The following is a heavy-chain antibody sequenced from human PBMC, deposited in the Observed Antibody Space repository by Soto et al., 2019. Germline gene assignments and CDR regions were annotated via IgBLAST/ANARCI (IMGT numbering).Heavy chain of an antibody. V-gene: IGHV3-30*03. D-gene: IGHD3-10*01. CDR2: ISYDGSNK. J-gene: IGHJ4*02. Sequence: QVQLVESGGGVVQPGRSPRLSCAASGFTFSSYGMHWVRQAPGKGLEWVAVISYDGSNKYYADSVKGRFTISRDNSKNTRYLQMNSLRAEATAVYYCRVGAPDYWGQGTLVTVSS. CDR1: GFTFSSYG. CDR3: RVGAPDY.